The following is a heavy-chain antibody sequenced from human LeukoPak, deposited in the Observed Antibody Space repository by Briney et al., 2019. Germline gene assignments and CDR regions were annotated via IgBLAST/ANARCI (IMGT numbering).Heavy chain of an antibody. CDR3: ASTPWNYVTKVAPGYYYYMDV. J-gene: IGHJ6*03. CDR1: GYTFTSYG. D-gene: IGHD1-7*01. Sequence: ASVKVSCKASGYTFTSYGISWVRQAPGQGLEWMGWISAYNGNTNYAQKLQGRVTMTTDTSTSTAYMELSSLRSEDTAVYYCASTPWNYVTKVAPGYYYYMDVWGKGTTVTVSS. CDR2: ISAYNGNT. V-gene: IGHV1-18*01.